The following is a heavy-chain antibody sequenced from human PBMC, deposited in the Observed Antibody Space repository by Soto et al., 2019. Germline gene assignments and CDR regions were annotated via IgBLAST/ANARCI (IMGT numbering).Heavy chain of an antibody. CDR2: ISAYSTNT. D-gene: IGHD3-9*01. CDR1: GYTFTSYG. V-gene: IGHV1-18*01. CDR3: ARDADILTGYYTSGWFDP. Sequence: ASVKVSCKASGYTFTSYGLTWVRQAPGQGLEWMGWISAYSTNTNYAQKFQGRATLTTDTSTSTAYMELRSLRSDDTAVYYCARDADILTGYYTSGWFDPWGQGTLVTVSS. J-gene: IGHJ5*02.